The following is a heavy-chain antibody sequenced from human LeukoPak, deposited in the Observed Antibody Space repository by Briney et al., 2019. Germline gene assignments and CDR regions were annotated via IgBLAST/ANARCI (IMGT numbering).Heavy chain of an antibody. CDR3: AIKPPSGWFGTGWLDP. V-gene: IGHV4-4*02. CDR2: IYHSGTT. Sequence: SETLSLTCSVSGGSISNNNWWSWVRQSPGKGLEWIGNIYHSGTTHYNPSLKSRATISVDKSKNQFSLKLNSVTAADTAVYYCAIKPPSGWFGTGWLDPWGQGTLVTVSS. J-gene: IGHJ5*02. CDR1: GGSISNNNW. D-gene: IGHD3-10*01.